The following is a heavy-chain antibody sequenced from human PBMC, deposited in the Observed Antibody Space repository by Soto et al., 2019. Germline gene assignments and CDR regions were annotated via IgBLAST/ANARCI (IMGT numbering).Heavy chain of an antibody. CDR2: MNPNNGNT. Sequence: ASVKVSCKASGYTFTSHDINWVRQATGQGLEWMGWMNPNNGNTGYAQKFQGRVTMTRNTSISTAYMELSSLRSEDTAVYYCARGSYDSLTGYYMDPGYWGQGTLVTV. J-gene: IGHJ4*02. CDR3: ARGSYDSLTGYYMDPGY. CDR1: GYTFTSHD. D-gene: IGHD3-9*01. V-gene: IGHV1-8*01.